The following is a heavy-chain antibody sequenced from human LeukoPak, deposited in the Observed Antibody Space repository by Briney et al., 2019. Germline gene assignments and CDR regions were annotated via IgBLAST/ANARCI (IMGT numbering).Heavy chain of an antibody. V-gene: IGHV4-59*01. CDR2: IYYSGST. CDR1: GGSISSYY. CDR3: ARAIQTRYYYGSSGYYYYMDV. D-gene: IGHD3-22*01. J-gene: IGHJ6*03. Sequence: SETLSLTCTVSGGSISSYYWSWIRQPPGKGLEWIGYIYYSGSTNYNPSLKSRVTISLDTSKNQFSLKLSSLTAADTAVYYCARAIQTRYYYGSSGYYYYMDVWGKGTTVTVSS.